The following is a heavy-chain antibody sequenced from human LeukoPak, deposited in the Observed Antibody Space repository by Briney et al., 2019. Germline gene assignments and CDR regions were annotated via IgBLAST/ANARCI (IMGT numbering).Heavy chain of an antibody. CDR2: IYSGGST. CDR3: ARKNSNYYYGMDV. Sequence: GGSLRLSCAASGFTVSSNYMSWVRQAPGKGLEWVSVIYSGGSTYYADSVKGRFTISRDNSKNTLYLQMNSQRAEDTAVYYCARKNSNYYYGMDVWGQGTTVTVSS. J-gene: IGHJ6*02. D-gene: IGHD1-7*01. CDR1: GFTVSSNY. V-gene: IGHV3-53*01.